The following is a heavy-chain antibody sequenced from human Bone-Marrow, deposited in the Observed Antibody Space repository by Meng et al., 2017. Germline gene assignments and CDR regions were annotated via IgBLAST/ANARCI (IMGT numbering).Heavy chain of an antibody. Sequence: GGSLRLSCAASGFTFSDNGMHWVRQAPGKGLEWVALIWYDGTNKYYGDSVKGRFTISRDNSKNTLYLHMNRLRDEDTAVYYCARDDYGGSGGGIDYWGQGTLVTVSS. CDR1: GFTFSDNG. CDR2: IWYDGTNK. J-gene: IGHJ4*02. CDR3: ARDDYGGSGGGIDY. D-gene: IGHD4-23*01. V-gene: IGHV3-33*01.